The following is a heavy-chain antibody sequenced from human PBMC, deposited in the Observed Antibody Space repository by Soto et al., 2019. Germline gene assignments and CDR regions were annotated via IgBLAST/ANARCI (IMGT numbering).Heavy chain of an antibody. CDR1: GFTFSYYW. CDR2: IHSDGSST. D-gene: IGHD1-26*01. V-gene: IGHV3-74*03. J-gene: IGHJ3*01. Sequence: EVQLVESGGGLVQPGESLRLSCAASGFTFSYYWMHWVRQAPGKGLVWVSRIHSDGSSTTYEDSVKDRFTISRDNARKTLYLQMNCLRVEEKAVYYCVRGDRGAFDLWGQGTVLTVSS. CDR3: VRGDRGAFDL.